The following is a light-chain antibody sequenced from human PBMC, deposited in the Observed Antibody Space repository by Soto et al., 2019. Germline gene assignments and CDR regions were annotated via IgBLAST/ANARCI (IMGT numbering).Light chain of an antibody. CDR1: QSVSSTY. CDR2: GAS. V-gene: IGKV3-20*01. CDR3: QQYGSSPRT. Sequence: IFLSKYPGTLSLSPGERAPLSLRASQSVSSTYLAWYQQKPGQAPRLLIYGASDRATGIPDRFSGSGSGTDFTLTISRLEPEDFAMYYCQQYGSSPRTFGQRTKVAIK. J-gene: IGKJ1*01.